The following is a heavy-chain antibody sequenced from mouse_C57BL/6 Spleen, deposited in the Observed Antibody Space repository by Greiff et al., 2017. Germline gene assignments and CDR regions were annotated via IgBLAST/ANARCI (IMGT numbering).Heavy chain of an antibody. CDR3: ARGGYGNYFYYAMDY. J-gene: IGHJ4*01. Sequence: EVQVVESGPELVKPGASVKIPCKASGYTFTDYNMDWVKQSHGKSLEWIGDINPNNGGTIYNQKFKGKATLTVDKSSSTAYMELRSLTSEDTAVYYCARGGYGNYFYYAMDYWGQGTSVTVSS. D-gene: IGHD2-10*02. V-gene: IGHV1-18*01. CDR1: GYTFTDYN. CDR2: INPNNGGT.